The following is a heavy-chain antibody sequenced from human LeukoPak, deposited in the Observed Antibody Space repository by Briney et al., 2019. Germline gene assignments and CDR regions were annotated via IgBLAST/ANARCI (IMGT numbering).Heavy chain of an antibody. CDR1: GFTFSSYS. D-gene: IGHD2-8*01. J-gene: IGHJ6*03. CDR3: ARRYCTNGVCYPHTLYYYYYYYMDV. Sequence: GGSLRLSCAASGFTFSSYSMNWVRQAPGKGLEWVSYISSSSSTIYYADSVKGRFTISRDNAKNSLYLQMNSLRAEDTAVYYCARRYCTNGVCYPHTLYYYYYYYMDVWGKGTTVTVSS. CDR2: ISSSSSTI. V-gene: IGHV3-48*01.